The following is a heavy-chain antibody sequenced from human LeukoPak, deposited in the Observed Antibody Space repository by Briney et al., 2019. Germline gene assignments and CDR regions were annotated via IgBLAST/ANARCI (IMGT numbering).Heavy chain of an antibody. Sequence: NPSGTLSLTCAVSGGSISSSNWWSWVRQPPGKGLEWIGYIYNSGSSTIYNPSLQSRVTISVDMSKNQFSLRLSSVTAADTAVYFCVRDRELTYWGQGILVTVSS. D-gene: IGHD3-10*01. J-gene: IGHJ4*02. CDR1: GGSISSSNW. CDR2: IYNSGSST. CDR3: VRDRELTY. V-gene: IGHV4-4*02.